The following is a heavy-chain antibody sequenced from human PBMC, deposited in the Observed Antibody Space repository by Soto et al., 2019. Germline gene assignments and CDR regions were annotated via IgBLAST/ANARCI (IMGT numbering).Heavy chain of an antibody. CDR3: AKGRGGSGSLTPRVDF. CDR2: ISGGGDTT. J-gene: IGHJ4*02. CDR1: GFTFNNHA. D-gene: IGHD3-10*01. V-gene: IGHV3-23*01. Sequence: EVQLLESGGGLVQPGGSLRLSCAASGFTFNNHAMTWVRQAPGKGLEWVSAISGGGDTTSYADSVKGRFTVSRDSSKNTLYLQMSSLRAEDTALYYCAKGRGGSGSLTPRVDFWGQGTLVTVSS.